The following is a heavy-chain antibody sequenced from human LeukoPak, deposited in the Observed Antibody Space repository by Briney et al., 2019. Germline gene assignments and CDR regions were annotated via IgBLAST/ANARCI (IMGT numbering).Heavy chain of an antibody. CDR1: GFTFSNYA. D-gene: IGHD3-10*01. J-gene: IGHJ3*02. Sequence: GGSLRLSCAASGFTFSNYAMSWVRQAPGKGLEWVSGIGGSGGSTYYADSVRGRFTISRDNSKNTLYLEMNSLRADDTAFYYCAKDNYYGSGSPHAFAIWGQGTMVTVSS. V-gene: IGHV3-23*01. CDR2: IGGSGGST. CDR3: AKDNYYGSGSPHAFAI.